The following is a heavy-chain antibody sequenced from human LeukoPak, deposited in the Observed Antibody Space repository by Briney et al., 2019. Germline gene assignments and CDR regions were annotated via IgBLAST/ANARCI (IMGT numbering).Heavy chain of an antibody. CDR2: ISAYNGNT. D-gene: IGHD6-13*01. J-gene: IGHJ6*03. CDR3: ARGQQLPYYYYYYMDV. Sequence: GASVKVSCKASGYTFTSYGISWVRQAPGQGLEWMGWISAYNGNTNYAQKLQGRVTMTTDTSTSTAYMELRSLRSDDTAVYHCARGQQLPYYYYYYMDVWGKGTTVTVSS. V-gene: IGHV1-18*01. CDR1: GYTFTSYG.